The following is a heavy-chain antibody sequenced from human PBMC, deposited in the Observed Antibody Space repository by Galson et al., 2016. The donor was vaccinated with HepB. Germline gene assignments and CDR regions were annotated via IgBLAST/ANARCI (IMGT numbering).Heavy chain of an antibody. CDR1: GFIVSSTY. CDR3: ARWGVGAPNYLDY. D-gene: IGHD1-26*01. V-gene: IGHV3-53*01. CDR2: IYSGNTT. J-gene: IGHJ4*03. Sequence: SLRLSCAASGFIVSSTYMTWVRQAPGKGLEWVSIIYSGNTTYYAGSVKGRFTISRDSSKSTVYLQMNSLIAEDTAMYYCARWGVGAPNYLDYWGQGTMVTVSS.